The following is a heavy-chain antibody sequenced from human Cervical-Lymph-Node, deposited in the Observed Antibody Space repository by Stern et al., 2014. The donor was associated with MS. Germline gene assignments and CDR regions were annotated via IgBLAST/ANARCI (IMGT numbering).Heavy chain of an antibody. Sequence: VQLVESEAEVKNPGASVKVSCKASGYTFTDYYMHWIRQAPGQGLEWMGLINPNNGDTESAQKFQGWVSRTRNTSASTAYMELSRLSSDDTAVYSCAKASTTANSYYGGVDVWGQGTPVTVTS. CDR1: GYTFTDYY. D-gene: IGHD1-1*01. CDR2: INPNNGDT. V-gene: IGHV1-2*04. J-gene: IGHJ6*02. CDR3: AKASTTANSYYGGVDV.